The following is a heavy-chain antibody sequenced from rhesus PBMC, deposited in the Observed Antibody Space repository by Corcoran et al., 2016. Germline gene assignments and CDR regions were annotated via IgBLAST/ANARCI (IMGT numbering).Heavy chain of an antibody. J-gene: IGHJ2*01. D-gene: IGHD4-23*01. V-gene: IGHV4-169*02. Sequence: QLQLQESGPGLVKPSETLSVTCAVSGGSISSSYWSWIRQAPGKGLEWIGYLYGSARSTNPTPSLSRRLTLSVDTSKTQLSLKLRSVTAADTAVYYCASLNTVTRDWYFDLWGPGTPITISS. CDR3: ASLNTVTRDWYFDL. CDR1: GGSISSSY. CDR2: LYGSARST.